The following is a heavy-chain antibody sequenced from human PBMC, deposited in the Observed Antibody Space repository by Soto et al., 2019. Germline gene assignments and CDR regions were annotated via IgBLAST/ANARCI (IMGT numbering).Heavy chain of an antibody. J-gene: IGHJ6*02. CDR2: IYPGDSDI. D-gene: IGHD3-10*01. V-gene: IGHV5-51*01. CDR3: AKAAGERDGSQSHFYGLDV. Sequence: GESLKISCKGSGYMFSKYWIAWVRQMPGKGLDWMGAIYPGDSDIRYSPSFEGQVTISADKSITTAYLQWRSLKASDTGIYYCAKAAGERDGSQSHFYGLDVWGQGTTVTVSS. CDR1: GYMFSKYW.